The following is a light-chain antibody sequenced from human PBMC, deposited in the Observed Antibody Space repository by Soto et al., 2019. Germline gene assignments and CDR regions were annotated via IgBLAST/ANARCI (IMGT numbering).Light chain of an antibody. CDR2: EVI. CDR3: LSYTSANTRV. CDR1: SSDVGGYNY. Sequence: QSALTQPPSASGSPGQSVTISCTGTSSDVGGYNYVSWYQQHPGKAPKVMIYEVIKRPSGVPDRFSGSKSGNTASLTISGLQPEDEADYYCLSYTSANTRVFGGGTKVTVL. J-gene: IGLJ3*02. V-gene: IGLV2-8*01.